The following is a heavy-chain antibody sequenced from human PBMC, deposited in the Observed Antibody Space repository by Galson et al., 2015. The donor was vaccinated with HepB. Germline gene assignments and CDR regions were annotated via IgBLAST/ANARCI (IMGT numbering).Heavy chain of an antibody. CDR1: GASISASY. Sequence: LSLTCNVSGASISASYWTWIRQPPGKGLEGLGYIFYSGSTTYNPSLKTRVTISVVTSENQFSLRLTSLTAADTAVYYCARVRTVATLDYWGQGALVTVSS. CDR3: ARVRTVATLDY. J-gene: IGHJ4*02. D-gene: IGHD4-17*01. V-gene: IGHV4-59*01. CDR2: IFYSGST.